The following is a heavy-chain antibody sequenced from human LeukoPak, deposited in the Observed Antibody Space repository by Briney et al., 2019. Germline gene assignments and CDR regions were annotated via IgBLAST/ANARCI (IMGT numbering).Heavy chain of an antibody. D-gene: IGHD2-15*01. CDR3: AKDQGQVDRDAFNM. CDR1: GFSFSSHG. CDR2: VYNDGTEK. Sequence: PGGSPRLSCEASGFSFSSHGIHWVRQAPGKGLEWVASVYNDGTEKEYADSVRGRFTIPRDNSKNTMYLQMNSLRTEDTAVYSCAKDQGQVDRDAFNMWGQGTMVTVSS. V-gene: IGHV3-30*02. J-gene: IGHJ3*02.